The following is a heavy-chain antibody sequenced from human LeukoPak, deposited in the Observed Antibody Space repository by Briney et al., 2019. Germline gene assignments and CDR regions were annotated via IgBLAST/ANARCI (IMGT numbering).Heavy chain of an antibody. CDR3: AKEVGESYRYYFDY. Sequence: PGGSLRLSCAASGFRFSDYSMNWVRQAPGKGLEWISYIGISSGNTNYADSVKGRFTISRDNSKNTLYLQMNSLRAEDTAVYYCAKEVGESYRYYFDYWGQGTLVTVSS. J-gene: IGHJ4*02. CDR2: IGISSGNT. D-gene: IGHD3-10*01. CDR1: GFRFSDYS. V-gene: IGHV3-48*01.